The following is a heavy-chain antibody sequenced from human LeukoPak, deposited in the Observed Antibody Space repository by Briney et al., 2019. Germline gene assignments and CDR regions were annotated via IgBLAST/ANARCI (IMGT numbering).Heavy chain of an antibody. CDR3: ARGPPYDCFDS. CDR2: ISSSSSFI. V-gene: IGHV3-21*06. CDR1: GFIFSRYT. J-gene: IGHJ4*02. D-gene: IGHD4-17*01. Sequence: GGSLRLSCAASGFIFSRYTMNWVRQAPGKGLEWVSSISSSSSFIYYTDSVKGRFIISRDNAKNSLYLQMNSLRAEDTAVYYCARGPPYDCFDSWGQGTLVTVAS.